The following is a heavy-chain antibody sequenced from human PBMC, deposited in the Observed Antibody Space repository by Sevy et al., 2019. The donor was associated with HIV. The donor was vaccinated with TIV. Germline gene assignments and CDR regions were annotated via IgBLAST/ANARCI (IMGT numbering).Heavy chain of an antibody. CDR3: TRMGPQTYYYDSSGFSPRLRHFDY. CDR2: IRSKAYGGTT. V-gene: IGHV3-49*03. CDR1: GFTFGDYA. Sequence: GGSLRLSCTASGFTFGDYAMSWFRQAPGKGLEWVGFIRSKAYGGTTEYAASVKGRFTISRDDSKSIAYLQMNSLKTEDTAVYYCTRMGPQTYYYDSSGFSPRLRHFDYWGQGTLVTVSS. J-gene: IGHJ4*02. D-gene: IGHD3-22*01.